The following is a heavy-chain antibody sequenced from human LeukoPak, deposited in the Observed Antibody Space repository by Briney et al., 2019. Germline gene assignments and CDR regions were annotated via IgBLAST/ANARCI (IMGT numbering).Heavy chain of an antibody. D-gene: IGHD2-15*01. CDR1: GYTFTGYY. V-gene: IGHV1-69*02. J-gene: IGHJ6*02. Sequence: SVKVSCKASGYTFTGYYMHWVRQAPGQGLEWMGRIIPILGIANYAQKFQGRVTITADKSTSTAYMELSSLRSEDTAVYYCASGRYCSGGSCYPYYYYYYGMDVWGQGTTVTVSS. CDR2: IIPILGIA. CDR3: ASGRYCSGGSCYPYYYYYYGMDV.